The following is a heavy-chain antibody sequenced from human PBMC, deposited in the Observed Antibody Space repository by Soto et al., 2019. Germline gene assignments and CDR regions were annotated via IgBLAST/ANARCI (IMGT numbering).Heavy chain of an antibody. J-gene: IGHJ4*02. CDR2: MNPNSGNT. CDR1: GYTFTSYD. Sequence: ASVKVSCKASGYTFTSYDINWVRQATGQGLEWMGWMNPNSGNTGYAQKFQGRVTMTRNTSISTAYMELSSLRSEDTAVYYCARAPPPYDYIWGSYRYPSYYFDYWGQGTLFTVSS. D-gene: IGHD3-16*02. V-gene: IGHV1-8*01. CDR3: ARAPPPYDYIWGSYRYPSYYFDY.